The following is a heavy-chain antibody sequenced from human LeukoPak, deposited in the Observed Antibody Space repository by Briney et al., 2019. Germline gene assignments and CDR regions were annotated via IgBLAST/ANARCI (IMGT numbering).Heavy chain of an antibody. CDR3: ASYGIVGYSGYESIRFDY. CDR1: GGTFSSYA. D-gene: IGHD5-12*01. CDR2: IIPVFGTA. Sequence: TVKVSCKASGGTFSSYAISWVRQAPGQGLEWMGGIIPVFGTANYAQKFQGRVTITADESTSTAYMELSSLRSEDTAVYYCASYGIVGYSGYESIRFDYWGQGTLVTVSS. V-gene: IGHV1-69*01. J-gene: IGHJ4*02.